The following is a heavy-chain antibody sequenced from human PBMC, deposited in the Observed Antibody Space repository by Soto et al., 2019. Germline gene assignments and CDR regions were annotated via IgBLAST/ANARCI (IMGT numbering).Heavy chain of an antibody. CDR3: ARGGSNDWQVAFDI. CDR2: SYYSGYYSGST. D-gene: IGHD3-9*01. J-gene: IGHJ3*02. CDR1: GDSVTSDSYF. V-gene: IGHV4-61*01. Sequence: PSETLSLTCTVSGDSVTSDSYFWSWIRQPPGKGLEWIGNSYYSGYYSGSTNHNPSLKSRVTVSVDTSKNQFSLKLRSVTTADTAVYYCARGGSNDWQVAFDIWGQGTMVTVSS.